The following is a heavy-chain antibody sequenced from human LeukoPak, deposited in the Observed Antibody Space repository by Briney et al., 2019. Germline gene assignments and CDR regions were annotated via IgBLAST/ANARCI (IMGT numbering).Heavy chain of an antibody. J-gene: IGHJ4*02. CDR3: AGDDLIIKGDY. Sequence: KPGGSLRLSCAASGFTFSAYTMNWVRQAPGKGPEWVSSISASSSKIYYAESLRGRFTISRDNAENSLYLQMNSLRAEDTAVYYCAGDDLIIKGDYWGQGTLVIVSS. CDR1: GFTFSAYT. V-gene: IGHV3-21*06. CDR2: ISASSSKI. D-gene: IGHD3-3*01.